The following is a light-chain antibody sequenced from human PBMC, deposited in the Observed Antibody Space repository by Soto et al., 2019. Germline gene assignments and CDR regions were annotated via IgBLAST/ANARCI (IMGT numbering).Light chain of an antibody. CDR3: QQYKSYWT. Sequence: DIQMTKSPSSLSASVGDRVTITCRASQSISSYLNWYQQKPGKAPKLLISDASSLETGVPSRFSGSGSGTEFTLTINSLQPDEFATYYCQQYKSYWTSGQGTKVDIK. J-gene: IGKJ1*01. V-gene: IGKV1-5*01. CDR1: QSISSY. CDR2: DAS.